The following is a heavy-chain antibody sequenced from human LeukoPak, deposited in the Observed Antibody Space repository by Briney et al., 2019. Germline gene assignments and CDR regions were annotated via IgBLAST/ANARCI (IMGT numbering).Heavy chain of an antibody. V-gene: IGHV3-23*01. Sequence: PGGSLRLSCVASGFSFNNYAMNWVRQAPGKGLEWVSLITGSSGSTFYADSVKGRFTISRDKSKNTLYLQMNGLRAEDTAVYYCAKGAYDYIEIAYFDYWGQGSLVTVSS. CDR1: GFSFNNYA. D-gene: IGHD5-12*01. CDR2: ITGSSGST. CDR3: AKGAYDYIEIAYFDY. J-gene: IGHJ4*02.